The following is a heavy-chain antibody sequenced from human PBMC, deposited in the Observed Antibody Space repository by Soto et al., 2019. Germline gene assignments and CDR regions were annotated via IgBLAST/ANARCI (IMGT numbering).Heavy chain of an antibody. CDR3: ATDYWNYFPS. CDR2: IKPDGSEG. D-gene: IGHD1-1*01. J-gene: IGHJ4*02. CDR1: GFTFSSSW. Sequence: GGSLRLSCAASGFTFSSSWMSWVRQAPEKGLEWVATIKPDGSEGYYVDSVKGRFTISRDNARNSLFLQLSSLRAEDTAVYYCATDYWNYFPSWGQGTLVTVSS. V-gene: IGHV3-7*01.